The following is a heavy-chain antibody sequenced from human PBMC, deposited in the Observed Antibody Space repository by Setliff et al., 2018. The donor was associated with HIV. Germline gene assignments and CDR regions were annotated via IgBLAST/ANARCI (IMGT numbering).Heavy chain of an antibody. V-gene: IGHV4-31*03. Sequence: SETLSLTCTVSGGSISSGGYYWSWIRQHPGKGREWIGYIFYSGSTYYNPSLRRRVTISVDTSKNQFSLQLSSVTAADTAVYYGARGLPYYYDSSGYYYFDYWGQGTLVTVSS. CDR2: IFYSGST. J-gene: IGHJ4*02. CDR3: ARGLPYYYDSSGYYYFDY. CDR1: GGSISSGGYY. D-gene: IGHD3-22*01.